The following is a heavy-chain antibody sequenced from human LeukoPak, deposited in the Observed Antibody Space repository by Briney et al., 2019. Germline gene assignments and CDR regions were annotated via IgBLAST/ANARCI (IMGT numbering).Heavy chain of an antibody. CDR1: GGSISSSSYY. D-gene: IGHD5-18*01. J-gene: IGHJ4*02. CDR2: IYYSGST. CDR3: ARGGYSYGYV. Sequence: SETLSLTCTVSGGSISSSSYYWGWIRQPPGKGLEWIGSIYYSGSTYYNPSLKSRVTISVDTSKNQFSLRLSSVTAADTAVYYCARGGYSYGYVWGQGTLVTVSS. V-gene: IGHV4-39*07.